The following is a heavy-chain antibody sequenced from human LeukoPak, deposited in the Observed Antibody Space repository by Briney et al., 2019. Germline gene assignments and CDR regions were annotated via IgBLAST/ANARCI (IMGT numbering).Heavy chain of an antibody. CDR1: GFTFSSFS. V-gene: IGHV3-48*02. D-gene: IGHD3-10*01. CDR3: TRDLVEYVSGRYHYHGMDV. CDR2: ISWSSNTM. J-gene: IGHJ6*02. Sequence: GGSLRLSCVASGFTFSSFSLNWVRQAPGKGLEWVSYISWSSNTMDYADSVQGRFTISRDNAKNSLYLQMNSLRDEDTAVYYCTRDLVEYVSGRYHYHGMDVWGQGTTVTVSS.